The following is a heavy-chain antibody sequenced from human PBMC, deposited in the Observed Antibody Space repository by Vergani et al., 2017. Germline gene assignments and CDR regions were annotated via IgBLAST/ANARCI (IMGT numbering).Heavy chain of an antibody. Sequence: QVQLVQSGAEVKKPGASVKVSCKASGYPFTSYYMHWVRQAPGQGLEWMGIINPSGGSTSYAQKFQGRVTMTRDTSTSTVYMELSSLRSEDTAVYYCARGKDIVVVPAAEASRDDYWGQGTLVTVSS. CDR1: GYPFTSYY. J-gene: IGHJ4*02. V-gene: IGHV1-46*01. CDR3: ARGKDIVVVPAAEASRDDY. CDR2: INPSGGST. D-gene: IGHD2-2*01.